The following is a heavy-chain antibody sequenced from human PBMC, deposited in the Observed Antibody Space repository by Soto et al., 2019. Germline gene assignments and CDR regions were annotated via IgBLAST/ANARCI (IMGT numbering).Heavy chain of an antibody. CDR1: GFTFDTYG. V-gene: IGHV3-33*01. Sequence: GGSLRLSCTTSGFTFDTYGMHWFRQAPGKGLEWVAIIWYDGSNKYYADSVKGRFTISRDNSKNTLYLQMNSLRAEDTAVYYCARADCTGAYCYSWPFNYGVDVWGQGTTVTVSS. CDR3: ARADCTGAYCYSWPFNYGVDV. CDR2: IWYDGSNK. D-gene: IGHD2-15*01. J-gene: IGHJ6*02.